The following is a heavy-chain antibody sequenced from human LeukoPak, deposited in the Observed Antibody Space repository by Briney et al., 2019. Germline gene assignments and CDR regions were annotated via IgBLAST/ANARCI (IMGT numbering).Heavy chain of an antibody. V-gene: IGHV4-59*01. D-gene: IGHD4-11*01. J-gene: IGHJ4*02. Sequence: SETLSLTCAVSGGSISSYYWGWIRQPPGKGLEWIGYIYYSGSTNYNPSLKSRVTISVDTSKNQFSLNLSSVTAADTAVYYCARVRGNYFPAYWGQGPLVTVSS. CDR3: ARVRGNYFPAY. CDR2: IYYSGST. CDR1: GGSISSYY.